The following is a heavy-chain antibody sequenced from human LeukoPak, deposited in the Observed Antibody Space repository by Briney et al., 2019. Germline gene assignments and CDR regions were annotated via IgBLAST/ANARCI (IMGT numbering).Heavy chain of an antibody. CDR2: IYSGDST. CDR1: GFTVSGKY. D-gene: IGHD3-10*01. V-gene: IGHV3-66*02. Sequence: GGSLRLSCAASGFTVSGKYMTWVRQAPGKGLEWVSVIYSGDSTFYAGSLEGRFTISRDNSKNTLYLQMNSLRAEDTAVYYCAATTLITMVRGVITNGYMDVWGKGTTVTVYS. CDR3: AATTLITMVRGVITNGYMDV. J-gene: IGHJ6*03.